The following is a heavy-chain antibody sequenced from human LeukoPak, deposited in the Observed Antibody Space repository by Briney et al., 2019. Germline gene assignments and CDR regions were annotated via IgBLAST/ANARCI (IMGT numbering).Heavy chain of an antibody. Sequence: ASVKVSCKTSGGTFNNSAISWVRQAPGQGLEWMGRINPDSGGTNYAQKFQGRVTMTRDTSISTAYMELSRLRSDDTAVYYCARDRIAVADYWGQGTLVTVSS. CDR3: ARDRIAVADY. J-gene: IGHJ4*02. D-gene: IGHD6-19*01. CDR1: GGTFNNSA. CDR2: INPDSGGT. V-gene: IGHV1-2*06.